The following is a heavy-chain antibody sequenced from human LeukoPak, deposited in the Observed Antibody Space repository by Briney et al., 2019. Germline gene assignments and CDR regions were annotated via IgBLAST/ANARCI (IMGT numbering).Heavy chain of an antibody. J-gene: IGHJ4*02. D-gene: IGHD3-22*01. CDR2: ISWNGGRI. CDR3: ARDHYYESSGYYYFDS. CDR1: GFSFDNYA. V-gene: IGHV3-9*01. Sequence: PGGSLRLSCAASGFSFDNYAMHWVRQAPGKGLEWVSGISWNGGRIRYADSVKGRLTISRDNAKNSLYLQMNSLRAEDTALYYCARDHYYESSGYYYFDSWGQGTLVAVSS.